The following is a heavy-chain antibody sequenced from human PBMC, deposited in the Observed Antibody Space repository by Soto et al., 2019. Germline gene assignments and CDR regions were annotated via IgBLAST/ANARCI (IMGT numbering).Heavy chain of an antibody. CDR2: INHSGST. V-gene: IGHV4-34*01. Sequence: SETLSLTCAVYGGSFSGYYLSWIRQPPGKGLEWIGEINHSGSTNYNPSLKSRVTISVDTSKNQFSLKLSSVTAADTAVYYCAREKTTTYYYYGMDVWGQGTTVTVSS. CDR1: GGSFSGYY. CDR3: AREKTTTYYYYGMDV. J-gene: IGHJ6*02. D-gene: IGHD4-17*01.